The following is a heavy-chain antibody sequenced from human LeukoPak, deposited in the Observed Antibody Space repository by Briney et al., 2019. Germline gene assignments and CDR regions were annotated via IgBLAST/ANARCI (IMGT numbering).Heavy chain of an antibody. CDR2: IWYDGSNK. J-gene: IGHJ5*02. V-gene: IGHV3-33*01. CDR3: SRGCWYSSTLFPFDP. D-gene: IGHD6-13*01. CDR1: GFTFSSYG. Sequence: GRSLRLSCAASGFTFSSYGMHWVRQAPGKGLEWVAVIWYDGSNKYYADSVKGRFTISRDNSKNTLYLQMNSLRAEDTAVYYCSRGCWYSSTLFPFDPWGQGTLVTVSS.